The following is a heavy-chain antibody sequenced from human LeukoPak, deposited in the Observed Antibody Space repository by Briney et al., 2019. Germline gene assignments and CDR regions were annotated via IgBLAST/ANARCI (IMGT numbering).Heavy chain of an antibody. CDR3: ARDNSYGMDV. J-gene: IGHJ6*02. Sequence: GGSLRLSCAASGFTFRSYGMSWVRQAPGKGLEWVSSISSSSSYIYYADSVKGRFTTSRDNAKNTMYLQMNSLRAEDTAVYYCARDNSYGMDVWGQGTTVTVSS. CDR1: GFTFRSYG. V-gene: IGHV3-21*03. CDR2: ISSSSSYI.